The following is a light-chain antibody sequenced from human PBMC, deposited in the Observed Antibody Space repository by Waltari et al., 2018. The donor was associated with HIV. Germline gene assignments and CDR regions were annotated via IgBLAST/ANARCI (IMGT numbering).Light chain of an antibody. CDR2: GNT. CDR3: QSYDNTVNGWV. V-gene: IGLV1-40*01. CDR1: SSNIGTNYD. Sequence: QSVLTQSPSVSGAPGQNVTVSCTGSSSNIGTNYDVHWYQFLPGEVPKLLIYGNTIRPAGVPGRFSGSSSGTSASLAITGLQPADEADYYCQSYDNTVNGWVFGGGTRVTV. J-gene: IGLJ3*02.